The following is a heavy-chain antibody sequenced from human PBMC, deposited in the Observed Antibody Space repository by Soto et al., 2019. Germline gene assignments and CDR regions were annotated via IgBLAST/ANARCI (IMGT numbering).Heavy chain of an antibody. J-gene: IGHJ4*02. CDR2: IYYSGST. V-gene: IGHV4-31*03. D-gene: IGHD3-10*01. CDR1: GGSISSGGYY. CDR3: ARDRVEGVRGVITTMYYFDY. Sequence: SETLSLTCTVSGGSISSGGYYWSWIRQHPGKGLEWIGYIYYSGSTYYNPSLKSRVTISVDTSKNQFSLKLSSVTAADTAVYYCARDRVEGVRGVITTMYYFDYWGQGTLVTVSS.